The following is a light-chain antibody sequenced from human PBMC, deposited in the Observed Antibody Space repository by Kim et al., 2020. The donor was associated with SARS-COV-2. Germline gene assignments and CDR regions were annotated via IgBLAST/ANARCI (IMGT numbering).Light chain of an antibody. CDR3: AAWDDGLSGWV. Sequence: GRRVTIPCSASSSNIRSNTLNWYQQLPGTAPKLLIHSDNQRPSGVPDRFSGSKSGTSASLAISGLQSEDEADYFCAAWDDGLSGWVFGGGTQLIVL. V-gene: IGLV1-44*01. CDR2: SDN. J-gene: IGLJ3*02. CDR1: SSNIRSNT.